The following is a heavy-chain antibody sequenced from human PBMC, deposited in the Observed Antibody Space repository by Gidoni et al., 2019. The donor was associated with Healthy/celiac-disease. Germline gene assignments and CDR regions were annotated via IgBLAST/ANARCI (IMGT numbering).Heavy chain of an antibody. V-gene: IGHV3-30*03. CDR2: ISYDGSNK. D-gene: IGHD3-22*01. Sequence: QVQLVESGGGVVQPGRSLRLSCAASGFTFSSYGMHWVRQAPGKGLEWVAVISYDGSNKYYADSVKGRFTISRDNSKNTLYLQMNSLRAEDTAVYYCAANRAMIVGKFDYWGQGTLVTVSS. J-gene: IGHJ4*02. CDR1: GFTFSSYG. CDR3: AANRAMIVGKFDY.